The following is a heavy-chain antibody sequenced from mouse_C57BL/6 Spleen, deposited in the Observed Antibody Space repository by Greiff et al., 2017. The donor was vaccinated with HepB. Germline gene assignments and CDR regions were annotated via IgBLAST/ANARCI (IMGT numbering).Heavy chain of an antibody. D-gene: IGHD1-1*01. CDR1: GYTFTDYE. Sequence: VQLQQSGAELVRPGASVTLSCKASGYTFTDYEMHWVKQTPVHGLEWIGAIDPETGGTAYNQKFKGKAILTADKSSSTAYMELRSLTSEDSAVYYCTRGVHYYGSSNWYFDVWGTGTTVTVSS. CDR2: IDPETGGT. V-gene: IGHV1-15*01. CDR3: TRGVHYYGSSNWYFDV. J-gene: IGHJ1*03.